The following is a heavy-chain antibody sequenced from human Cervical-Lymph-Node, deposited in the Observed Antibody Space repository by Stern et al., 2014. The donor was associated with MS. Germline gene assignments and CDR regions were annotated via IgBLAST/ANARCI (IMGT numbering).Heavy chain of an antibody. CDR2: INTYSGDT. Sequence: QVQLVQSGAEVKKPGASMKVSCKASGYTFIGYYIHWVRQAPGQGLEWMGRINTYSGDTDYALKCQGRVPMTGDTYTKTVYQELSRLTSDDTAVYYCARESLPKSFCGSPRCYVGYWGQGSLVTVSS. V-gene: IGHV1-2*02. CDR3: ARESLPKSFCGSPRCYVGY. J-gene: IGHJ4*02. CDR1: GYTFIGYY. D-gene: IGHD2-2*01.